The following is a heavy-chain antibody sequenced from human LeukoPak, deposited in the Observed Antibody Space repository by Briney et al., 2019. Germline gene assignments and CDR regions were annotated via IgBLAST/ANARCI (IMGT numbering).Heavy chain of an antibody. V-gene: IGHV4-4*02. D-gene: IGHD5-18*01. CDR2: IYRSGST. Sequence: PSETLSLTCAVSGDSISSTNWWSWVRQPPGKGLEWIGEIYRSGSTNYNPSLKSRVTISEDKSKNQFSLKLSSVTAADTAVYYCARSMVIGWFDPWGQGTLVTVSS. CDR3: ARSMVIGWFDP. CDR1: GDSISSTNW. J-gene: IGHJ5*02.